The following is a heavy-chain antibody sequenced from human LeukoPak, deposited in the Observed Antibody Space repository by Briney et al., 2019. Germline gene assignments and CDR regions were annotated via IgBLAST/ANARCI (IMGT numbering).Heavy chain of an antibody. Sequence: PGGSLRLSCAASGFTFSNAWMSWVRQAPGKGLEWVGRIKSKTDGGTTDYAAPVKGRFTISRDDSKNTLYLQMNSLKTEDTAVYYCTTGKNDYGDFLGAFDIWGQGTMVTVSS. CDR2: IKSKTDGGTT. CDR3: TTGKNDYGDFLGAFDI. D-gene: IGHD4-17*01. V-gene: IGHV3-15*01. CDR1: GFTFSNAW. J-gene: IGHJ3*02.